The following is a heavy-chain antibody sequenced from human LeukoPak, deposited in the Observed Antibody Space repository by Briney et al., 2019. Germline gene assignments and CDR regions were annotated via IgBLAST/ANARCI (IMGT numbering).Heavy chain of an antibody. CDR1: GFTFSSYA. CDR2: ISGSGGST. J-gene: IGHJ4*02. V-gene: IGHV3-23*01. CDR3: AKDLCPSVSWFKLDY. D-gene: IGHD2/OR15-2a*01. Sequence: PGGSLRLSCAASGFTFSSYAMSWVCQAPGKGLEWVLAISGSGGSTYYADAVKGRFTISRDNSKNTLYLQMNSLRAEDTAVYYCAKDLCPSVSWFKLDYWDQGTLVTVSS.